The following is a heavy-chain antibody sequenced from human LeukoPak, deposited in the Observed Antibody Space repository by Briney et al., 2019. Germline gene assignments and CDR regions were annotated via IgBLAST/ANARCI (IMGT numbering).Heavy chain of an antibody. CDR2: IYYSGST. CDR1: GGSISSYY. V-gene: IGHV4-59*01. Sequence: PSETRSLTCTVSGGSISSYYWSWIRQPPGKGLEWIGYIYYSGSTNYNPSLKSRVTISVDTSKNQFSLKLSSVTAADTAVYYCARDRSHDYYYYGMDVWGQGTTVTVSS. J-gene: IGHJ6*02. CDR3: ARDRSHDYYYYGMDV.